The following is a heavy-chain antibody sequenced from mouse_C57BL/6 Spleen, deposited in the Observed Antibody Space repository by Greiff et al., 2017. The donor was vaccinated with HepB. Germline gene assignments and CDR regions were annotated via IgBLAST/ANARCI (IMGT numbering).Heavy chain of an antibody. CDR2: IYPGDGDT. J-gene: IGHJ4*01. D-gene: IGHD1-1*01. CDR1: GYAFSSSW. CDR3: ARELRYDMDY. V-gene: IGHV1-82*01. Sequence: QVQLQQSGPELVKPGASVKISCKASGYAFSSSWMNWVKQRPGKGLEWIGRIYPGDGDTNYNGKFKGKATLTADKSSSTAYMQLSSLTSEDSAVYFCARELRYDMDYWGQGTSVTVSS.